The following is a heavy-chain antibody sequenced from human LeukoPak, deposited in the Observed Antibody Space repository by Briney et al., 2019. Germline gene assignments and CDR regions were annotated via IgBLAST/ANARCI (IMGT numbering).Heavy chain of an antibody. CDR2: INHSGST. CDR3: ARGGYSRLTH. Sequence: SETLSLTCAVYGGSFSGYYWSWIRQPPGKGLEWIGEINHSGSTNYNPSLKSRVTISVDTSKNQFSLKLSSVTAADTAVYYCARGGYSRLTHWGQGTLVTVSS. J-gene: IGHJ4*02. V-gene: IGHV4-34*01. D-gene: IGHD5-12*01. CDR1: GGSFSGYY.